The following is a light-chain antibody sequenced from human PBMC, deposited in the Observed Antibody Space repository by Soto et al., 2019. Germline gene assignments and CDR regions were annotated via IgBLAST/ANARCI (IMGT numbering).Light chain of an antibody. CDR3: QSYDSSLSGSM. CDR1: SSNIGAGYD. CDR2: GTT. V-gene: IGLV1-40*01. J-gene: IGLJ3*02. Sequence: QAVVTQPPSVSGAPGQRVTISCTGSSSNIGAGYDVHWYLQIPGTAPKLLIYGTTNRPSGVPDRFSGSKSGTSASLAITGLQAEDEADYYCQSYDSSLSGSMFGGGTKLTVL.